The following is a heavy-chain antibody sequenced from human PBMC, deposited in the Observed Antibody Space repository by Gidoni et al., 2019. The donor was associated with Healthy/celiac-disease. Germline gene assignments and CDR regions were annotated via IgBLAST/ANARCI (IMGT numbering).Heavy chain of an antibody. V-gene: IGHV2-5*01. CDR3: AHRLMMTGGGVIVKGDFDI. Sequence: QLTLTASGPPLLTPPQPLTLTCTFSGFSLSPTGLAVGWIRQPPGKALEWRALIYWNDDKRYSPSLKSRLTSTKDTSKNQVVITMTNMDPVDTATYYWAHRLMMTGGGVIVKGDFDIWGQGTMVTVSS. CDR1: GFSLSPTGLA. CDR2: IYWNDDK. J-gene: IGHJ3*02. D-gene: IGHD3-16*02.